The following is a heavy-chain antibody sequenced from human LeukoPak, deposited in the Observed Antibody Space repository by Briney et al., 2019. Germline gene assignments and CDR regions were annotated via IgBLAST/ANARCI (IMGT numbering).Heavy chain of an antibody. CDR1: GFTFTDYT. V-gene: IGHV3-69-1*01. D-gene: IGHD4-23*01. J-gene: IGHJ4*02. CDR3: ARDRSYVGFDY. Sequence: GGSLRLSCAASGFTFTDYTINWVRQPPRKWLEWVSSIITSSNIYYADSVKGRFTVSRDNAKNSVYLQTNSLRAEDTAVYYCARDRSYVGFDYWGQGTLVTVSS. CDR2: IITSSNI.